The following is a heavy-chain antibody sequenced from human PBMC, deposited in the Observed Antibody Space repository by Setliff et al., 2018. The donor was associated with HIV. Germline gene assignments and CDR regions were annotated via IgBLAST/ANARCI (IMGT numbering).Heavy chain of an antibody. V-gene: IGHV3-7*01. CDR2: IKQDGSEK. J-gene: IGHJ6*02. D-gene: IGHD3-10*01. CDR1: GFTFSTYW. CDR3: ATLPSRDMDV. Sequence: PGGSLRLSCAASGFTFSTYWMSWVRKAPGKGLEWVANIKQDGSEKYYVDSVKGRFTISRDNAKNSLYLQMNSLRAEDTAVYYCATLPSRDMDVWGQGTTVTVSS.